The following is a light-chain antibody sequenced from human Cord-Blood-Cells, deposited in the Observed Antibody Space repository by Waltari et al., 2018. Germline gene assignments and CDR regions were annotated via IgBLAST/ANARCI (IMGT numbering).Light chain of an antibody. CDR2: AAS. J-gene: IGKJ1*01. Sequence: SVGDRVTITCRASQGIRNDLGWYQQKPGKAPKLLIYAASSLQSGVPSRFSGSGSGTDFTLTISSLQPEDFATYYCLQDYNYPRTFGQGTKVEIK. V-gene: IGKV1-6*01. CDR1: QGIRND. CDR3: LQDYNYPRT.